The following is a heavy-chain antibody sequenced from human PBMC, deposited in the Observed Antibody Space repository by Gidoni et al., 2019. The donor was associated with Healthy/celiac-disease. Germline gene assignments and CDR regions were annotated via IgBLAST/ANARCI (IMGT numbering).Heavy chain of an antibody. V-gene: IGHV3-23*01. J-gene: IGHJ5*02. Sequence: EVQLLESGGGLVQPGGSLRLSCAASGFTFSSYAMSWVRQAPGKGLEWVSASSGSGGSTYYADSVKGRFTISRDNSKNTLYLQMNSLRAEDTAVYYCAKDQGPVYAIVGNWFDPWGQGTLVTVSS. CDR1: GFTFSSYA. CDR3: AKDQGPVYAIVGNWFDP. CDR2: SSGSGGST. D-gene: IGHD2-8*01.